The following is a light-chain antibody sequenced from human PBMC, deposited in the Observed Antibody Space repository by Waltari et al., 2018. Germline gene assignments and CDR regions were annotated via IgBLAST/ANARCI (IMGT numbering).Light chain of an antibody. Sequence: SFELTQDPAVSVALGQTVRITCHGDSLRTSYASWYQLKPGQAPLLFMYGKDKRPSGIPDRISGYSSGTTSSLTITGAQAEDEADYYCSSRNGRENDVIFAGGTKLTVL. CDR1: SLRTSY. CDR2: GKD. J-gene: IGLJ2*01. CDR3: SSRNGRENDVI. V-gene: IGLV3-19*01.